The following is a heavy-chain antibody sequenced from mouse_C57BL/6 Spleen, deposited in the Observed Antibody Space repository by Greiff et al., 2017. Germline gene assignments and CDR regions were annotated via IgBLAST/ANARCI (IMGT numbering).Heavy chain of an antibody. CDR2: IDPISGGT. D-gene: IGHD2-1*01. V-gene: IGHV1-72*01. CDR3: ARGRIYYGYLDY. J-gene: IGHJ2*01. CDR1: GYTFTSYW. Sequence: QVQLQQPGAELVKPGASVKLSCKASGYTFTSYWMNWVKQRPGRGLEWIGSIDPISGGTKYNEKSKSKATLTVDKPASSAYMQLSSLTSEDSAVYYCARGRIYYGYLDYWGQGTTLTVSS.